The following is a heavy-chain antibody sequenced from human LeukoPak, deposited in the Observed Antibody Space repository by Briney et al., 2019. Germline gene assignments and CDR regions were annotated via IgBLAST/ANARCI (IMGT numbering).Heavy chain of an antibody. CDR2: SGDSDGST. CDR3: AKDTPLIGYASGWSRIFFDY. D-gene: IGHD6-19*01. J-gene: IGHJ4*02. V-gene: IGHV3-23*01. CDR1: GFTFSSSG. Sequence: GGSLRLSCAASGFTFSSSGMSWVRQAPGKGLEWISSSGDSDGSTYYAESVKGRFTIPRDNSKNTLYLQMDSLRAEDTAVYYCAKDTPLIGYASGWSRIFFDYWGQGTLVTVSS.